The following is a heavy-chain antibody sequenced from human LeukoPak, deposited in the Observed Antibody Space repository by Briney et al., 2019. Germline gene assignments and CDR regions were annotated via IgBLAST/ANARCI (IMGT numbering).Heavy chain of an antibody. CDR3: ARVVGRVTYVQVYFDY. J-gene: IGHJ4*02. V-gene: IGHV3-74*01. CDR2: INTDGSST. CDR1: GFTFSSYA. D-gene: IGHD1-26*01. Sequence: PGGSLRLSCAASGFTFSSYALTWVRQAPGKGLVWVSRINTDGSSTSYADSVKGRFTISRDNAKNTLYLQMNSLRAEDTAVYYCARVVGRVTYVQVYFDYWGQGTLVTVSS.